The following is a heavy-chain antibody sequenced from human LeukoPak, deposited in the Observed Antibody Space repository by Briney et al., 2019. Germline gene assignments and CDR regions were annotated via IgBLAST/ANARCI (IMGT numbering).Heavy chain of an antibody. CDR3: ARLRYDSGYDFDAFDI. D-gene: IGHD5-12*01. CDR1: GGSISSGSYY. Sequence: SETLSLTCTVSGGSISSGSYYWSWIRQPAGKGLEWIGRIYTSGSTNYNPSLKSRVTISVDTSKNQFSLKLSSVTAADTALYYCARLRYDSGYDFDAFDIWGQGTMVTVSS. V-gene: IGHV4-61*02. CDR2: IYTSGST. J-gene: IGHJ3*02.